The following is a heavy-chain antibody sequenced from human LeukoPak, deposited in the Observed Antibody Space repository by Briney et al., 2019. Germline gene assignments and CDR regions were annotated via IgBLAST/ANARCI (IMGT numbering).Heavy chain of an antibody. CDR2: IDPDRRTT. CDR1: GYPFTGNY. CDR3: ARLFGDYDDTIRSSYWHGHLDY. D-gene: IGHD3-16*01. V-gene: IGHV1-46*01. J-gene: IGHJ4*02. Sequence: ASVKVSCKTSGYPFTGNYINWLRQAPGQGLEWLGLIDPDRRTTVYAQKFQGRVAMTGDVSTSTVYMELRSLRSEDTAVYFCARLFGDYDDTIRSSYWHGHLDYWGQGALVLVSS.